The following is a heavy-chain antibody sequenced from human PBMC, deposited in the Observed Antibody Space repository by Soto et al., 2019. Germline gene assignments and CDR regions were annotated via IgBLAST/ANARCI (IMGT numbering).Heavy chain of an antibody. CDR3: ASASSGDYYMDV. J-gene: IGHJ6*03. CDR1: GYTFTSYD. CDR2: MNPNSGNT. D-gene: IGHD6-19*01. V-gene: IGHV1-8*01. Sequence: ASLKVSCKASGYTFTSYDINWVRQATGQGLEWMGWMNPNSGNTGYAQKFQGRVTMTRNTSISTAYMELSSLRSEDTAVYYCASASSGDYYMDVWGKGTTVTVSS.